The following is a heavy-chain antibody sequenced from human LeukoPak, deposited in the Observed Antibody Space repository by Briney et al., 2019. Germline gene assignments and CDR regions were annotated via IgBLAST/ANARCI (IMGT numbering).Heavy chain of an antibody. CDR2: IRSKAYRGTT. CDR1: GFTFVDHA. Sequence: PGRSLRLSCTGSGFTFVDHAMSWVRQAPGKGLEWVGFIRSKAYRGTTEYAASVRGRFTISRDDSASIAYLQMNSLRTEDTAVYYCARGPIQLWIHNAMDVWGQGTTVTVSS. V-gene: IGHV3-49*04. CDR3: ARGPIQLWIHNAMDV. J-gene: IGHJ6*02. D-gene: IGHD5-18*01.